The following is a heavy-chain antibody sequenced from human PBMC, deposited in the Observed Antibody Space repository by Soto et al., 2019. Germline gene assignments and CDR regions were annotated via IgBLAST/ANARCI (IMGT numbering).Heavy chain of an antibody. CDR2: FIRMFGPA. V-gene: IGHV1-69*12. D-gene: IGHD3-3*01. J-gene: IGHJ5*02. CDR3: ARGARMYYDYWSGHSESGDRWFDP. Sequence: QVQLVQSGAEAKKPGSSVKVSCKASGGTFSNYDISWVRQAPGQGLEWMGGFIRMFGPANYAQKCQGRVTITADEYTTTAYMELSYLRSDDTAVYYCARGARMYYDYWSGHSESGDRWFDPWGQGTLVTVSS. CDR1: GGTFSNYD.